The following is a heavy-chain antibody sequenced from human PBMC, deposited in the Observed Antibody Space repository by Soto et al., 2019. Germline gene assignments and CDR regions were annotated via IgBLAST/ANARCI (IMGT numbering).Heavy chain of an antibody. CDR3: ARYRLYSDYVFDY. CDR1: GGSISSYY. V-gene: IGHV4-59*08. CDR2: IHYSGST. J-gene: IGHJ4*02. D-gene: IGHD5-12*01. Sequence: SETLSLTCTVSGGSISSYYWSWIRQPPGKGLEWIGYIHYSGSTNYNPSLKSRVTISVDTSKNQFSLRLSSVTAADTAVYYCARYRLYSDYVFDYWGQGTLVTVSS.